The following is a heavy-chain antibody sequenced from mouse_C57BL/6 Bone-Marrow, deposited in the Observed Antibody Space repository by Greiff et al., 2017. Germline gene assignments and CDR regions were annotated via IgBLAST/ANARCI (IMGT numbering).Heavy chain of an antibody. V-gene: IGHV10-1*01. J-gene: IGHJ1*03. D-gene: IGHD2-5*01. CDR1: GFSFNTYA. Sequence: EVQVVESGGGLVQPKGSLKLSCAASGFSFNTYAMNWVRQAPGKGLEWVARIRSKSNNYATYYADSVKDRFTISRDDSESMLYLQMNNLKTEDTAMYYCVRQGGYSNYFWYFDVWGTGTTVTVSS. CDR3: VRQGGYSNYFWYFDV. CDR2: IRSKSNNYAT.